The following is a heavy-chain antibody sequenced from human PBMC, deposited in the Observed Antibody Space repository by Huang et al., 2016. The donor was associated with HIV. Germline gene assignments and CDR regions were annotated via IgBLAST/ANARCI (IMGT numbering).Heavy chain of an antibody. J-gene: IGHJ5*01. D-gene: IGHD6-13*01. CDR2: VNPSGGGA. CDR1: GFSILIYY. Sequence: QVQLVQSGAEVKKPGASVTISCKASGFSILIYYIHWVRQAPGQGLEWRGIVNPSGGGADYAKKFKGRVTMTRDTSTRTLYMELRSLRSEDTAVYYCAREGITPSGTEVSGFDFWGQGTPVSVSS. CDR3: AREGITPSGTEVSGFDF. V-gene: IGHV1-46*03.